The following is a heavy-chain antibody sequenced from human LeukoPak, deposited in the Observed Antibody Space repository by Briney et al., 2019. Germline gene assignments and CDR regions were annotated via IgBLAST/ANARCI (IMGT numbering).Heavy chain of an antibody. V-gene: IGHV4-34*01. J-gene: IGHJ4*02. CDR2: INHSGST. CDR1: GGSFSGYY. CDR3: AGSYDSSGYYGY. D-gene: IGHD3-22*01. Sequence: RASETLSLTCAVYGGSFSGYYWSWIRQPPGKGLEWIGEINHSGSTNYNPSLKSRVTISVDTSKNQFSLKLNSVTAADTAVYYCAGSYDSSGYYGYWGQGTLVTVSS.